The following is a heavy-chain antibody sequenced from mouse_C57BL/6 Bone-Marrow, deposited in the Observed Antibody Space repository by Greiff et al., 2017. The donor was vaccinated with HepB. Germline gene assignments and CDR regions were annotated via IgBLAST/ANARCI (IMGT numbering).Heavy chain of an antibody. D-gene: IGHD2-1*01. Sequence: EVQLVESGGGLVQPGGSLSLSCAASGFTFTDYYMSWVRQPPGKALEWLGFIRNKANGYTTEYSASVKGRFTISRDNSQSILYLQMNALRAEDSATYYCARSPLYYGNFYWYFDVWGTGTTVTVSS. CDR3: ARSPLYYGNFYWYFDV. V-gene: IGHV7-3*01. CDR1: GFTFTDYY. CDR2: IRNKANGYTT. J-gene: IGHJ1*03.